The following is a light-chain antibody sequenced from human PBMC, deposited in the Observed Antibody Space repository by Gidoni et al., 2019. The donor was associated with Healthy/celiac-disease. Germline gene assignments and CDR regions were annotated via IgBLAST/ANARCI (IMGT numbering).Light chain of an antibody. Sequence: DIQMTQSPSSLSASVGDRVTITCQARQDTSNYLNWYQQKPGKAPKLLSYDASNLETGVPSRFSGSGSGTDFTFTISSLQPEDIATYYCQQYDNLPITFGQGTRLEIK. CDR2: DAS. J-gene: IGKJ5*01. CDR3: QQYDNLPIT. CDR1: QDTSNY. V-gene: IGKV1-33*01.